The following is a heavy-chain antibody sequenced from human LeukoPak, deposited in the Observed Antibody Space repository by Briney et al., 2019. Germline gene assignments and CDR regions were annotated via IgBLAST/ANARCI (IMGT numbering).Heavy chain of an antibody. V-gene: IGHV5-51*01. CDR2: IYPGDSDT. J-gene: IGHJ4*02. CDR3: ARRGPYSSGWYADY. CDR1: GWGFTRYW. D-gene: IGHD6-19*01. Sequence: GGALQSSFKGSGWGFTRYWIGWGRRMPGKGRGWMGIIYPGDSDTRYSASFQGQVTISADKSISTAYLQWSSLKASDTAMYYCARRGPYSSGWYADYWGQGTLVTVSS.